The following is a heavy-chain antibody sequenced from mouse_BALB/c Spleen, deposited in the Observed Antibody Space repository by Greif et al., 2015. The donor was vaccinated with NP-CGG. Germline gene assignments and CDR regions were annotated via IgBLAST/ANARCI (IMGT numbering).Heavy chain of an antibody. CDR2: INPGSGGT. CDR1: GYAFTNYL. D-gene: IGHD2-1*01. Sequence: QVQLKQSGAELVRPGTSVKVSCKASGYAFTNYLIEWVKQRPGQGLEWIGVINPGSGGTNYNEKFKGKATLTADKSSSTAYMQLSSLTSDDSAVYFCARNYYGPYYYAMDYWGQGTSVTVSS. V-gene: IGHV1-54*01. J-gene: IGHJ4*01. CDR3: ARNYYGPYYYAMDY.